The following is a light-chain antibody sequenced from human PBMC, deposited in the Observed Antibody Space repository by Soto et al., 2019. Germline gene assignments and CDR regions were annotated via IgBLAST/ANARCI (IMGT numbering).Light chain of an antibody. CDR2: DAS. V-gene: IGKV1-5*01. CDR1: QSISNS. J-gene: IGKJ1*01. Sequence: DIQMTQSPSTLSGSVGDRVTITCRASQSISNSLAWYQQKPGKAPKLLIYDASNLESGVPSRFSGSGSGTEFTLTISSLQPDDFATYYCQQYNSYSRTFGQGTKVDIK. CDR3: QQYNSYSRT.